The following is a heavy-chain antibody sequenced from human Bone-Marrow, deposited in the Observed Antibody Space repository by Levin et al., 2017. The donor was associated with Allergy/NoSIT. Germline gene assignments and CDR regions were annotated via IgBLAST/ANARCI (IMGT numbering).Heavy chain of an antibody. CDR3: VRGAEASGIWFDP. CDR2: ISSKGTSA. D-gene: IGHD6-13*01. V-gene: IGHV3-64D*06. J-gene: IGHJ5*02. CDR1: GFVFSKHA. Sequence: QPGGSLRLSCSASGFVFSKHAMHWVRQAPGKGLEYVAGISSKGTSAFSADSVKDRFIISRDNSNDILYLQMNGLRGDDTAVYYCVRGAEASGIWFDPRGQGTLVTVSS.